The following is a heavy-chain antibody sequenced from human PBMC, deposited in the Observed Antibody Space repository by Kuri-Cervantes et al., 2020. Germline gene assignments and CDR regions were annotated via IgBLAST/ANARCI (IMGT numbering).Heavy chain of an antibody. CDR1: GGSFSGYY. V-gene: IGHV4-34*01. Sequence: GSLRLSCAVYGGSFSGYYWSWIRQSPGKGLEWIGEINHSGSTNYNPSLKSRVTISVDTSKNQFSLKLSSVTAADTAVYYCARSSDYGDYDAFDIWGQGTMVTVSS. J-gene: IGHJ3*02. CDR3: ARSSDYGDYDAFDI. D-gene: IGHD4-17*01. CDR2: INHSGST.